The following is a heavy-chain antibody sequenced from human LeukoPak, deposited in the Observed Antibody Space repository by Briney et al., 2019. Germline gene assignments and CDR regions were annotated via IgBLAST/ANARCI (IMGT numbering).Heavy chain of an antibody. Sequence: GESLKISCKGSGYSFNTYWIGWVRQMPGKGLEWMGIIYPGDSDTKYSPSFQGQVTISADKSISTAYLQWSSLKASDTAMYYCARRGEAAKFDYWGQGTLVTVSS. V-gene: IGHV5-51*01. CDR2: IYPGDSDT. D-gene: IGHD3-16*01. CDR1: GYSFNTYW. CDR3: ARRGEAAKFDY. J-gene: IGHJ4*02.